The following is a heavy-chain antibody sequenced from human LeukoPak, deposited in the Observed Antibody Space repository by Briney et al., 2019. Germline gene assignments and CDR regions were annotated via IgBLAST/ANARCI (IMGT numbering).Heavy chain of an antibody. CDR1: GGSISRYY. V-gene: IGHV4-59*12. Sequence: SETLSLTCTVSGGSISRYYWNWIRQPPGKGLEWIGYIYYSGSTYYNPSLKSRVTISVDTSKNQFSLKLSSVTAADTAVYYCARARTGGFDAFGIWGQGTMVTVSS. CDR2: IYYSGST. CDR3: ARARTGGFDAFGI. J-gene: IGHJ3*02. D-gene: IGHD1-14*01.